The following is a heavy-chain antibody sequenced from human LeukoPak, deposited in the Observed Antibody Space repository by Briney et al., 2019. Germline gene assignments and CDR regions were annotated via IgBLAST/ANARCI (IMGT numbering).Heavy chain of an antibody. CDR2: INPNSGGT. V-gene: IGHV1-2*02. CDR3: ARDAHIVVVPAATPYYYYYMDV. CDR1: GYTFTGYY. D-gene: IGHD2-2*01. Sequence: ASVMVSCKASGYTFTGYYMHWVRQAPGQGLEWMGWINPNSGGTNYAQKFQGRVTMTRDTPISTAYMELSRLRSDDTAVYYCARDAHIVVVPAATPYYYYYMDVWGKGTTVTVSS. J-gene: IGHJ6*03.